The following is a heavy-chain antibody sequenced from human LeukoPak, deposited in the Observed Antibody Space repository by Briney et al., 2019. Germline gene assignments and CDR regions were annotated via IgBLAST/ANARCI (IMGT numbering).Heavy chain of an antibody. CDR3: ARARGYYYYYMDV. CDR1: GFTFSSYA. Sequence: GRSLRLSCAASGFTFSSYAMHWVRQAPGKGLEWVAVISYDGSNKYYADSVKGRFTISRDNPKNTLYLQMNSLRAEDTAVYYCARARGYYYYYMDVWGKGTTVTVSS. J-gene: IGHJ6*03. V-gene: IGHV3-30*04. D-gene: IGHD6-13*01. CDR2: ISYDGSNK.